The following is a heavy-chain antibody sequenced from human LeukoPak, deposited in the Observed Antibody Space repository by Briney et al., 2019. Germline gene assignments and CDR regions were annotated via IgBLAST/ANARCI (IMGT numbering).Heavy chain of an antibody. Sequence: SETLSLTCAVYGGSFSGYYWSWIRQPPGKGLEWIGEINHSGSTNYNPPLKSRVTISVDTSKNQFSLKLSSVTAADTAVYYCARALARGYSLQFDYWGQGTLVTVSS. D-gene: IGHD5-18*01. CDR1: GGSFSGYY. CDR2: INHSGST. CDR3: ARALARGYSLQFDY. V-gene: IGHV4-34*01. J-gene: IGHJ4*02.